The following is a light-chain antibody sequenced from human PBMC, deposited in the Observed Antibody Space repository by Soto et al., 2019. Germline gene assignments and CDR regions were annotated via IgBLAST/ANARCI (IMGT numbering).Light chain of an antibody. CDR1: QSVSSSY. CDR2: GAS. J-gene: IGKJ1*01. V-gene: IGKV3-20*01. CDR3: QQYSSSPLT. Sequence: QFSVTPALPSWERGTLSCTASQSVSSSYLAWYQQKTGQAPRLLISGASSRATSIPDRFSGSGSGTDFTLTISRLQPEDFAVYYCQQYSSSPLTFGQGTKVDI.